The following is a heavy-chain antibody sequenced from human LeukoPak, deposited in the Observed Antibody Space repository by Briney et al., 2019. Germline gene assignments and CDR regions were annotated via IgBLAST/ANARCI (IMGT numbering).Heavy chain of an antibody. CDR2: ISSSSSTI. J-gene: IGHJ4*02. V-gene: IGHV3-48*01. CDR1: GFTFSSYS. CDR3: ARTHSEICGGDCFGYFDY. D-gene: IGHD2-21*02. Sequence: PGGSLRLSCAASGFTFSSYSMNWVRQAPGKGLEWVSYISSSSSTIYYADSVKGRFTISRDNAKNSLYLQMNSLRAEDTAVYYGARTHSEICGGDCFGYFDYWGQGTLVTVSS.